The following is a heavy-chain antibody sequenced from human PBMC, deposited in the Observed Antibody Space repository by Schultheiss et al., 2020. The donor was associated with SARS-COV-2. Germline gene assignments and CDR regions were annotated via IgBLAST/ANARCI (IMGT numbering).Heavy chain of an antibody. J-gene: IGHJ3*02. CDR1: GFTFSSYW. Sequence: GESLKISCAASGFTFSSYWMSWVRQAPGKGLEWVANIKQDGSEKYYVDSVKGRFTISRDNAKNTLYLQMNSLRAEDTAVYYCASSLTPVRNAFDIWGQGTMVTVSS. CDR3: ASSLTPVRNAFDI. D-gene: IGHD2-8*01. V-gene: IGHV3-7*01. CDR2: IKQDGSEK.